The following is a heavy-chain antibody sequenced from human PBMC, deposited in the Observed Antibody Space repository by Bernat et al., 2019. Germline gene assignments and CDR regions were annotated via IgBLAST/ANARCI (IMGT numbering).Heavy chain of an antibody. V-gene: IGHV1-69*01. D-gene: IGHD3-22*01. Sequence: QVQLVQSGAEVKKPGSSVKVSCKASGGTFSSYAISWVRQAPGQGLEWMGGIIPIFGTANYAQKFQGRVTITADESTSTAYMELSSLRSEDTDVYYCARGDIITMIVVVTSGAFDIWGQGTMVTVSS. CDR1: GGTFSSYA. CDR2: IIPIFGTA. J-gene: IGHJ3*02. CDR3: ARGDIITMIVVVTSGAFDI.